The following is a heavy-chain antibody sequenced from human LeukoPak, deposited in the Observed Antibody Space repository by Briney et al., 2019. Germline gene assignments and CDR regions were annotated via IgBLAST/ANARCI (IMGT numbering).Heavy chain of an antibody. CDR3: ARHGGSRTLDS. CDR2: INPDDSDT. D-gene: IGHD3-10*01. V-gene: IGHV5-51*01. J-gene: IGHJ4*02. CDR1: GHTFTAYW. Sequence: GESLKISCKGAGHTFTAYWIAWVRQMPGKGLEWVGIINPDDSDTRYSPSFEGHVTISVDKSSTTAYLQWRTLKASDTAMYYCARHGGSRTLDSCGQGTLVTVSS.